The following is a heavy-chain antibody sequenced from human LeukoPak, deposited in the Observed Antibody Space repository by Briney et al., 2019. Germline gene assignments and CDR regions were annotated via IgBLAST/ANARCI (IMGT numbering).Heavy chain of an antibody. CDR2: IIPIFGTA. D-gene: IGHD6-6*01. J-gene: IGHJ4*02. Sequence: GASVKVSCKASGGTFSSYAISWVRQAPGQGLEWMGGIIPIFGTANYAQKFQGRVTITTDESTSTAYMELSSLRSEDTAVYYCARSIAARPGLFYFDYWGQGTLVTVSS. CDR3: ARSIAARPGLFYFDY. V-gene: IGHV1-69*05. CDR1: GGTFSSYA.